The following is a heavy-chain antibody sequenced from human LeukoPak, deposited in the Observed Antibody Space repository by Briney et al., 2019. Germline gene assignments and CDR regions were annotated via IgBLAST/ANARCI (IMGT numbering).Heavy chain of an antibody. D-gene: IGHD3-10*01. CDR3: AKGSELLWFGESGYYFDY. J-gene: IGHJ4*02. V-gene: IGHV3-23*01. CDR2: IGTSGANT. Sequence: SGGSLRLSCAASGFTFNNYGMGWVRQTPGKGLEWVATIGTSGANTYHADSVKGRFTISRDNSKNTLYLQMNSLRAEDTAVYYCAKGSELLWFGESGYYFDYWGQGILVIVSS. CDR1: GFTFNNYG.